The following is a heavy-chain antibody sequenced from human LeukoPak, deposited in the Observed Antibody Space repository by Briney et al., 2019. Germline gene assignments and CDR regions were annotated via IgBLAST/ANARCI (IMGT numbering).Heavy chain of an antibody. J-gene: IGHJ4*02. D-gene: IGHD3-22*01. CDR3: ATDAYYDTSGVYPSDY. Sequence: ASVKVSCKTSGYMFTGYYMHWVRQAPGQGLEWMGRINPNSGGTNYAQKFQGRVTMTRDTSISTAYMELSRPRSDDTAIYYCATDAYYDTSGVYPSDYWGQGTLVTVSS. CDR2: INPNSGGT. CDR1: GYMFTGYY. V-gene: IGHV1-2*06.